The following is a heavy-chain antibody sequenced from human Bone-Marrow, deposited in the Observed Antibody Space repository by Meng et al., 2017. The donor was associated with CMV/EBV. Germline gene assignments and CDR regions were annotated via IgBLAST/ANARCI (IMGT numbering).Heavy chain of an antibody. Sequence: GESLKISCAASGFTFSSYAMSWVRQAPGKGLEWVSAISGSGGSTYYADSVKGRFTISRDNSKNTLYLQMNSLRAEDTAVYYCAKEGTGGSSWYYFAYWGQRPLVTVYS. CDR3: AKEGTGGSSWYYFAY. V-gene: IGHV3-23*01. CDR1: GFTFSSYA. CDR2: ISGSGGST. J-gene: IGHJ4*02. D-gene: IGHD6-13*01.